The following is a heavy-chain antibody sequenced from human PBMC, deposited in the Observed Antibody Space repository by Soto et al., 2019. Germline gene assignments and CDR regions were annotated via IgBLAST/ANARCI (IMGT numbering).Heavy chain of an antibody. J-gene: IGHJ4*02. D-gene: IGHD3-10*01. Sequence: SETLSLTCTVSGGSISSSSYYWGWIRQPPGKGLEWIGSIYYSGSTYYNPSPKSRVTISVDTSKNQFSLKLSSVTAADTAVYYCARLGVRGVIVDYWGQGTLVTVSS. CDR2: IYYSGST. CDR1: GGSISSSSYY. CDR3: ARLGVRGVIVDY. V-gene: IGHV4-39*01.